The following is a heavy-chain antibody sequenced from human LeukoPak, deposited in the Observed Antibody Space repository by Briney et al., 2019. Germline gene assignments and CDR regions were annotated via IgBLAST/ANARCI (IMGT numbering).Heavy chain of an antibody. CDR1: VDSIITYI. CDR2: ISINGAT. J-gene: IGHJ4*02. D-gene: IGHD2/OR15-2a*01. V-gene: IGHV4-4*09. Sequence: PPETLSLTRTVSVDSIITYIRSWIREARGEGLEYIGYISINGATNHNTSLKSRAPLSLDTSKNQFSPRLCSVAAADPAVYYCARGARIFDIWGPGILVTVSS. CDR3: ARGARIFDI.